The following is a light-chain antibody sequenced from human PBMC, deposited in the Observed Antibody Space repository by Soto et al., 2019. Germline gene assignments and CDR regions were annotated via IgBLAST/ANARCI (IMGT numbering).Light chain of an antibody. CDR1: SSDVGSYNL. CDR3: CSYAGRGVV. V-gene: IGLV2-23*01. CDR2: EGS. Sequence: QSVLTQPASVSGSPGQSITISCTGTSSDVGSYNLVSWYQQHPGKAPKLMIYEGSKRPSGVSNRFSGSKSGNTASLTISGLQAEAEADYYCCSYAGRGVVFGGGTTVTVL. J-gene: IGLJ2*01.